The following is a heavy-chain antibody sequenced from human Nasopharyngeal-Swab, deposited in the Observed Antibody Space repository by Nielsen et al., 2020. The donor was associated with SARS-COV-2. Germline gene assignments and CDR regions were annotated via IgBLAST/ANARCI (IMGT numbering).Heavy chain of an antibody. Sequence: ASVKVSCKASGYTFTSYGISWVRQAPGQGLEWMGWISAYNGNTNYAQKLQGRVTMTTDTSTSTAYMELRSLRSDDTAVYYCARVTPTLYDSSGYLFYYWGQGTLVTVSS. CDR1: GYTFTSYG. CDR2: ISAYNGNT. J-gene: IGHJ4*02. V-gene: IGHV1-18*01. CDR3: ARVTPTLYDSSGYLFYY. D-gene: IGHD3-22*01.